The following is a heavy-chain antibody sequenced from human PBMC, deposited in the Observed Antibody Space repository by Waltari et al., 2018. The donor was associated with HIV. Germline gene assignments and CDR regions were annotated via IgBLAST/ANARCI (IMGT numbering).Heavy chain of an antibody. CDR2: IYYRECT. Sequence: QVQLQESGPGLVKPSQTLSLTCTVSGGSISSGGYYWSWIRQHPGKGLEWIGCIYYRECTYYNPSLKSRITISVDTSKNQFSLRLSSVTAADTSVYYCARAPTISGLLSDYYYAMDVWGQGTTVTVSS. V-gene: IGHV4-31*03. J-gene: IGHJ6*02. D-gene: IGHD3-22*01. CDR1: GGSISSGGYY. CDR3: ARAPTISGLLSDYYYAMDV.